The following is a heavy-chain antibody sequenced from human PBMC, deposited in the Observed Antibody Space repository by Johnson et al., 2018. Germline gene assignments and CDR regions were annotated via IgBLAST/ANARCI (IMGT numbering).Heavy chain of an antibody. D-gene: IGHD3-3*01. V-gene: IGHV4-59*01. J-gene: IGHJ6*03. CDR2: IYYSGST. CDR1: GGSISSYY. CDR3: ARSGSRGYYYYMDV. Sequence: QVQLQESGPGLVKPSETLSLSCTVSGGSISSYYWNWIRQPPGKGLEWIGYIYYSGSTHYNPSLKRRVTISVDTPKNQFSLKLSSVPAADTAVYYCARSGSRGYYYYMDVWGKGTTVTVPS.